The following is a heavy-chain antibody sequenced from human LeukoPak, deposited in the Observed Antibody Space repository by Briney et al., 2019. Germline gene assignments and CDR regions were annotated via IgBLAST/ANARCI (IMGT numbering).Heavy chain of an antibody. CDR1: GGSISSYY. J-gene: IGHJ4*02. V-gene: IGHV4-59*12. CDR3: ARDGGSRISSADY. CDR2: IYYSGST. Sequence: SETLSLTCTVSGGSISSYYWSWIRQPPGKGLEWIGYIYYSGSTNHNPSLKSRVTISVDTSKNQFSLKLSSVTAADTAVYYCARDGGSRISSADYWGQGTLVTVSS. D-gene: IGHD3-22*01.